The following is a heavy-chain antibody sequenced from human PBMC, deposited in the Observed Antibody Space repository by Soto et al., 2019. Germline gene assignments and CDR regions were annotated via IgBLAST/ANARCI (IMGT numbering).Heavy chain of an antibody. J-gene: IGHJ4*02. CDR2: IFHDGTA. CDR1: GVSLTSGNW. Sequence: ETLSLTCAVSGVSLTSGNWWTWVRQSPQRGLEYIGEIFHDGTANYYPSFERRVAMSVDTSRNQFSLKLTSVTAADTAVYFCARLVYDTRLNYMYFDFWGPGTLVTVSS. D-gene: IGHD3-10*01. CDR3: ARLVYDTRLNYMYFDF. V-gene: IGHV4-4*01.